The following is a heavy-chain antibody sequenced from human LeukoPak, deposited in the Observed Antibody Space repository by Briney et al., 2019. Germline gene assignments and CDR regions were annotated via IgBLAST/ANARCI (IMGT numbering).Heavy chain of an antibody. CDR3: ARVERREIATIGSFDY. D-gene: IGHD5-24*01. CDR1: GYSFTSYW. V-gene: IGHV5-51*01. CDR2: IFPGDSDT. J-gene: IGHJ4*02. Sequence: GESLKISCKGSGYSFTSYWIGWVRQMPGKGLEWMGIIFPGDSDTRYSPSFQGQVTISADKSISTAYLQWSSLKASDTAMYYCARVERREIATIGSFDYWGQGTLVTVSS.